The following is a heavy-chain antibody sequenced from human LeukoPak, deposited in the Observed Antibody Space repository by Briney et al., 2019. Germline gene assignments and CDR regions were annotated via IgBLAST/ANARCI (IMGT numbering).Heavy chain of an antibody. CDR3: ARHVRGNYAPLDY. CDR1: GGSISSHGYY. J-gene: IGHJ4*02. CDR2: IYYSGDT. D-gene: IGHD4-11*01. Sequence: PSETLSLTCTVSGGSISSHGYYWAWIRQPPGKGLEWIGNIYYSGDTYYNPSLKSCVTISVDTSKNQFSLKLSSVTAADTAVYYCARHVRGNYAPLDYWGQGTLVTVSS. V-gene: IGHV4-39*01.